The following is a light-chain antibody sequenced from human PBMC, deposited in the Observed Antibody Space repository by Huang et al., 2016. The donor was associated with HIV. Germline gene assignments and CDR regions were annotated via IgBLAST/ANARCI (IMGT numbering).Light chain of an antibody. J-gene: IGKJ4*01. CDR3: QQYDDWPLT. Sequence: EIVMTQSPVTLSVSPGDRATLSCRASQTAGSDVAWYQQKPGQAPRLLIYDVSTRATGIPARFSGSGSGTEFTLTISSLQAEDFAVYYCQQYDDWPLTFGGGTKVENK. CDR2: DVS. V-gene: IGKV3-15*01. CDR1: QTAGSD.